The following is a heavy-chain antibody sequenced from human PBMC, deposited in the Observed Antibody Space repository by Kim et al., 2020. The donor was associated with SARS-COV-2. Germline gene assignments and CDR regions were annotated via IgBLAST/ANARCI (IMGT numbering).Heavy chain of an antibody. CDR1: GFTFSSYA. Sequence: GGSLRLSCAPSGFTFSSYAMSWVRQTPGKGLECVSAISGSGGSTYYADSVKGRFTISRDNSKNTLYLQMSSLRAEDTAVYYCAKLFGARLTFYYMDVWGKGPTVTVS. V-gene: IGHV3-23*01. J-gene: IGHJ6*03. CDR3: AKLFGARLTFYYMDV. D-gene: IGHD3-3*01. CDR2: ISGSGGST.